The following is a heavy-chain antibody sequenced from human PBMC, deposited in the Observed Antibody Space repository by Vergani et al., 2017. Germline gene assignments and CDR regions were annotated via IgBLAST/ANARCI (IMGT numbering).Heavy chain of an antibody. J-gene: IGHJ6*02. CDR2: IRSKAYGGTT. D-gene: IGHD2-21*02. CDR3: TRDAVTIWEHIVVVTAPPVDYYYYYVMDV. V-gene: IGHV3-49*03. Sequence: EVQLVESGGGLVQPGRSLRLSCTASGFTFGDYAMSWFRQAPGKGLEWVGFIRSKAYGGTTDYAASVKSRFTISRDDSKSIAYLQMNNLKIDDTAVYYCTRDAVTIWEHIVVVTAPPVDYYYYYVMDVWGQGTTVTVSS. CDR1: GFTFGDYA.